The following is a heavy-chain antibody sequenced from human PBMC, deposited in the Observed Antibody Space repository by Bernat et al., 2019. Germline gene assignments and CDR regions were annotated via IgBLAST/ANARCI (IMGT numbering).Heavy chain of an antibody. CDR1: GFTFSGSA. D-gene: IGHD4-23*01. CDR2: IRNKANSYAT. CDR3: TRRQSQGGNSVRVNYYGMDV. Sequence: EVQLVESGGGLVQPGGSLKLSCAASGFTFSGSAMHWVRQASGKGLEWVGRIRNKANSYATAYAASVKGRFTISRDDSKNTAYLQMNSLKTEDTAVYYCTRRQSQGGNSVRVNYYGMDVWDQGTTVTVSS. J-gene: IGHJ6*02. V-gene: IGHV3-73*01.